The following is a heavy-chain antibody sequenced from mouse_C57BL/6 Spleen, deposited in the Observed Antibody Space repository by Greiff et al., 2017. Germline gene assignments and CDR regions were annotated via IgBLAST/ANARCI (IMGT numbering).Heavy chain of an antibody. J-gene: IGHJ4*01. CDR2: INPGSGGT. CDR1: GYAFTNYL. D-gene: IGHD1-1*01. V-gene: IGHV1-54*01. Sequence: QVQLQQSGAELVRPGTSVKVSCKASGYAFTNYLIEWVKQRPGQGLEWIGVINPGSGGTNYNEKFKGKATLTADKASSTAYMQHSSLTSEDSAVYFCARPYITTVVAGRYYYAMDYWGQGTSVTVSS. CDR3: ARPYITTVVAGRYYYAMDY.